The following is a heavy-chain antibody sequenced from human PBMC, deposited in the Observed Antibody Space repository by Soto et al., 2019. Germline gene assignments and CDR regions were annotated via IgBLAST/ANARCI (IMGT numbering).Heavy chain of an antibody. J-gene: IGHJ6*03. V-gene: IGHV1-18*01. CDR1: GYTFTSYG. D-gene: IGHD3-10*01. Sequence: QVQLVQSGAELKKPGASVKVSCKASGYTFTSYGISWVRQAPGQGLEWMGWISAYNGNTNYAQKLQGRVAMTTDTSTSTAYMEPRSLRADDTAVYYCARRMGSPLGYYYYYMDVWGKGTTVTVSS. CDR3: ARRMGSPLGYYYYYMDV. CDR2: ISAYNGNT.